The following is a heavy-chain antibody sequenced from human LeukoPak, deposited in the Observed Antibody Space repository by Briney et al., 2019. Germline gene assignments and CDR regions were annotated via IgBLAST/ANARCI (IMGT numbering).Heavy chain of an antibody. CDR2: IFYSGST. D-gene: IGHD2-2*01. V-gene: IGHV4-39*01. J-gene: IGHJ4*02. CDR3: ARQGCSSNICHLDY. CDR1: GGSISSSSNY. Sequence: SETLSLTCTVSGGSISSSSNYWGWIRQPPGKGLEWIGSIFYSGSTSYNPSLKSRVTLSVDTSKNQFSLKLTFVTDATTAVYYCARQGCSSNICHLDYWGQGTLVTVSS.